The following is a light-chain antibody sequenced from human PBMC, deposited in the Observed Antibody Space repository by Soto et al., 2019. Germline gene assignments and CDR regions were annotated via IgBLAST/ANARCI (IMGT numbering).Light chain of an antibody. CDR1: QSISSY. V-gene: IGKV1-39*01. CDR2: AAS. Sequence: TQIPLSASSLRAPEPARVTIPCRASQSISSYLTWYQQKPGKAPKLLIYAASTWQSGVPSRFSGSGSGTDFTLTISSLQSEDFASYYCQQYNNSPMTFGQGTRLEIK. J-gene: IGKJ5*01. CDR3: QQYNNSPMT.